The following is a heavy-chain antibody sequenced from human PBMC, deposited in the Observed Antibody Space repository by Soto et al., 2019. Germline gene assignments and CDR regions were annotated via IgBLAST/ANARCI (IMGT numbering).Heavy chain of an antibody. CDR3: ARTTDAFDI. CDR1: GYSISNGGYY. CDR2: IYYSGST. Sequence: QVQLQESGPGLVKPSQTLSLTCTVSGYSISNGGYYWSWIRQRPGAGLEWLGYIYYSGSTYYNPSLKSLPSISADTSTVQFSLKVISVTAADTAVYYCARTTDAFDIWGQGTVVTVSS. J-gene: IGHJ3*02. V-gene: IGHV4-31*01. D-gene: IGHD1-1*01.